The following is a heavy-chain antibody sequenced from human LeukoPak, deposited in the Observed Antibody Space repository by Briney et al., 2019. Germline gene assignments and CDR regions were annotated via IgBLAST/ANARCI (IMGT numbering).Heavy chain of an antibody. D-gene: IGHD6-13*01. Sequence: GGSLRLSCAASGFTFSSYGMHWVRQAPGKGLEWVAYIQNDGSNEQYADSVKGRFSISRDSSKNTLYLQMNSLRAEDTAVYYCARESIAAAAFDYWGQGTLVTVSS. CDR2: IQNDGSNE. J-gene: IGHJ4*02. V-gene: IGHV3-30*02. CDR3: ARESIAAAAFDY. CDR1: GFTFSSYG.